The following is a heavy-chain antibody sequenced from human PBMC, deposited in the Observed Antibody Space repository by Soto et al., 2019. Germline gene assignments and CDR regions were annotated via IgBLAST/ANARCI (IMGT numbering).Heavy chain of an antibody. CDR3: ASGPAISTVTSFFDY. CDR2: INSDGRST. Sequence: PGGSLRLCCSASRFTLSSYWMHWVSQATGKGLVWVSRINSDGRSTSDADSVKGRFTISRDNGKNTRDLQMKSMTAEDTAVYYCASGPAISTVTSFFDYWDQRTLVTICS. J-gene: IGHJ4*02. D-gene: IGHD4-4*01. V-gene: IGHV3-74*01. CDR1: RFTLSSYW.